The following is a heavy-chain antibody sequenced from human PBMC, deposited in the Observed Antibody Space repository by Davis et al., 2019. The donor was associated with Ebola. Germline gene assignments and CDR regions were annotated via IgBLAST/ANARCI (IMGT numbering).Heavy chain of an antibody. J-gene: IGHJ4*02. CDR1: GLTFSSYS. Sequence: GESLKISCAASGLTFSSYSMNWVRQAPGKGLEWVSSISSSSSYIYYADSVKGRFTISRDNAKNSLYLQMNSLRAEDTAVYYCARSTVVTPQGDYWGQGTLVTVSS. V-gene: IGHV3-21*01. D-gene: IGHD4-23*01. CDR2: ISSSSSYI. CDR3: ARSTVVTPQGDY.